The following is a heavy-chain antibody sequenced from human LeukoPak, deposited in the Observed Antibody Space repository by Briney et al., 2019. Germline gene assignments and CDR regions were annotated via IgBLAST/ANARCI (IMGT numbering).Heavy chain of an antibody. CDR1: GASFSSGDQY. CDR2: IHPSGRL. D-gene: IGHD7-27*01. Sequence: SQTLSLTCTVSGASFSSGDQYWNWIRQSPGKGLEWIGSIHPSGRLYNNPSLESRVTISIDTSKNQFSLKLSSVTAADTAVYYCARDLSRNNWGPMGFDYWGQGTLVTVSS. CDR3: ARDLSRNNWGPMGFDY. J-gene: IGHJ4*02. V-gene: IGHV4-31*03.